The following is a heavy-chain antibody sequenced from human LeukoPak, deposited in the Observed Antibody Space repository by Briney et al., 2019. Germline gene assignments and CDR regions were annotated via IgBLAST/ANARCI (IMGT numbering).Heavy chain of an antibody. CDR2: IYYSGST. Sequence: SETLSLTCTVSGGSISSSSYYWGWIRQPPGKGLEWIGYIYYSGSTNYNPSLKSRVTISVDTSKNQFSLKLSSVTAADTAVYYCARVGGYSSGWVYFDYWGQGTLVTVSS. CDR3: ARVGGYSSGWVYFDY. J-gene: IGHJ4*02. CDR1: GGSISSSSYY. D-gene: IGHD6-19*01. V-gene: IGHV4-61*05.